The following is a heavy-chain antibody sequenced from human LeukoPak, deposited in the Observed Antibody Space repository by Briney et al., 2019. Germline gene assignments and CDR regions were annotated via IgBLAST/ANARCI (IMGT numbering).Heavy chain of an antibody. Sequence: SETLSLTCTVSGYSISSGYYWGWIRPPPGKGLEWIGSIYHSGSTYYNPSLKSRVTISVDTSKNQFSLKLSSVTAADTAVYYCARASYSYDISGWVPFDYWGQGTLVTVSS. CDR3: ARASYSYDISGWVPFDY. J-gene: IGHJ4*02. V-gene: IGHV4-38-2*02. CDR1: GYSISSGYY. CDR2: IYHSGST. D-gene: IGHD3-22*01.